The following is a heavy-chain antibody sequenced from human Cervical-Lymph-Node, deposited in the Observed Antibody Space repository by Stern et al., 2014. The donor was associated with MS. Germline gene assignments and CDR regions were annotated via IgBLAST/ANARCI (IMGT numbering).Heavy chain of an antibody. CDR1: GITFSNTW. J-gene: IGHJ4*02. V-gene: IGHV3-15*01. CDR2: IKSNHDGGTA. Sequence: EVQLVESGGGLVKPGGSLRLSCAASGITFSNTWMNWVRQAPGKGLEWVGRIKSNHDGGTADYAAPVKGRFTMSRDDSKNTLYLHLNSLRTEDTAVYYCITVPRLSGPEGYWGQGTLVTVSS. D-gene: IGHD2-15*01. CDR3: ITVPRLSGPEGY.